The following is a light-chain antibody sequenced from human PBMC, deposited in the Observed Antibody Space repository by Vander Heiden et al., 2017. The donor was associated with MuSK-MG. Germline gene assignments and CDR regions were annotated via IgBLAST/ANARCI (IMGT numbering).Light chain of an antibody. Sequence: EIVSTQAPDTLAVARGERGTLSCRASQSVSAYLAWYQHKPGQPPRLLIYGAFTRATGIPARFVGSGSGTEFTLTISSLQSEDFAVYYCQQYHTGPPFTFGGGTKVEIK. J-gene: IGKJ4*01. V-gene: IGKV3-15*01. CDR3: QQYHTGPPFT. CDR2: GAF. CDR1: QSVSAY.